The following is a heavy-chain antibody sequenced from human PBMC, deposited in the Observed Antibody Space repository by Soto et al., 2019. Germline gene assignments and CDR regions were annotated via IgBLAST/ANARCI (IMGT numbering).Heavy chain of an antibody. CDR1: GFTFDDYA. J-gene: IGHJ5*02. Sequence: QPGGSLRLCCAASGFTFDDYAMHWVRQAPGKGLEWVSGISWNSGSIGYADSVKGRFTISRDNAKNSLYLQMNSLRAEDTALYYCAKDGAGGWVGGWFDPWGQGTLVTVSS. V-gene: IGHV3-9*01. D-gene: IGHD6-19*01. CDR2: ISWNSGSI. CDR3: AKDGAGGWVGGWFDP.